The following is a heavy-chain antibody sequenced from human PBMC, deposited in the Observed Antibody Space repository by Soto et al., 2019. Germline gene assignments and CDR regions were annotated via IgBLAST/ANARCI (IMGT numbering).Heavy chain of an antibody. CDR2: ISYDGSNK. V-gene: IGHV3-30*03. D-gene: IGHD3-10*01. CDR3: VGGQYYFDY. Sequence: QVQLVESGGGVVQPGTSLRLSCAASGFPFTTYDMHWVREAPTKGLDWVAVISYDGSNKYYADSVRGRFTISRDNSKNTLYLQMNSLRPEDTALYYCVGGQYYFDYRGQGTLVTVSS. CDR1: GFPFTTYD. J-gene: IGHJ4*02.